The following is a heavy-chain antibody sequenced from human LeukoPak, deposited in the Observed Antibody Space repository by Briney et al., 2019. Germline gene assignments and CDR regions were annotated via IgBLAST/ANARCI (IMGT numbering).Heavy chain of an antibody. CDR2: ISYDGSNK. CDR1: GFTFSSYA. V-gene: IGHV3-30*04. CDR3: ARAPLKYDILTGPDY. J-gene: IGHJ4*02. D-gene: IGHD3-9*01. Sequence: QPGGSLRLSCAASGFTFSSYAMSWVRQAPGKGLEWVAVISYDGSNKYYADSVKGRFTISRDNSKNTLYLQMNSLRAEDTAVYYCARAPLKYDILTGPDYWGQGTLVTVSS.